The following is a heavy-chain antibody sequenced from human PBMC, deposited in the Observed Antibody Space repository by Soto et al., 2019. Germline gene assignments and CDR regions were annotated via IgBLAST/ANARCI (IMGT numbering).Heavy chain of an antibody. CDR3: ARIGIAVASAYYYYGMDV. Sequence: GESLNISCKGSGYSFTSYWIGWVRQMPGKGLEWMGIIYPGDSDTRYSPSFQGQVTISADKSISTAYLQWSSLKASDTAMYYCARIGIAVASAYYYYGMDVWGQGTTVTVSS. V-gene: IGHV5-51*01. D-gene: IGHD6-19*01. CDR1: GYSFTSYW. CDR2: IYPGDSDT. J-gene: IGHJ6*02.